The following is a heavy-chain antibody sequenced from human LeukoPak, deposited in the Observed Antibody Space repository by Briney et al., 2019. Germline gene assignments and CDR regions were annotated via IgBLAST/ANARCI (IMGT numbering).Heavy chain of an antibody. Sequence: ASVKVSCKASGYTFTSYAMHWVRQAPGQRLEWMGWINAGNGNTKYSQKFQGRVTITRDTSAGTAYMELSSLRSEDTAVYYCARTTAMVTIFDYWGQGTLVTVSS. V-gene: IGHV1-3*01. CDR2: INAGNGNT. J-gene: IGHJ4*02. CDR1: GYTFTSYA. D-gene: IGHD5-18*01. CDR3: ARTTAMVTIFDY.